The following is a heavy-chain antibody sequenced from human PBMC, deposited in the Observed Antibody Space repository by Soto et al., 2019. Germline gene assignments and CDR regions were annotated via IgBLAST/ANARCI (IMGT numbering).Heavy chain of an antibody. CDR2: MNPNSGNT. Sequence: QVQLVQSGAEVKKPGASVKVSCKASGYTFTSYDINWVRQATGQGLEWMGWMNPNSGNTGYAQKFQGRVTMTRNTAISTAYMELSSLRSEDKAVYYCAGERSAAGTGWFGPWGQGTLVTVSS. CDR1: GYTFTSYD. D-gene: IGHD6-13*01. V-gene: IGHV1-8*01. CDR3: AGERSAAGTGWFGP. J-gene: IGHJ5*02.